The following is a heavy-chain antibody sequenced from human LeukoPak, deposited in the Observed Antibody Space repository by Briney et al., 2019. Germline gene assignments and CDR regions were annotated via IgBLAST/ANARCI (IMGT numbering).Heavy chain of an antibody. CDR1: GGSISSGDYY. V-gene: IGHV4-30-4*08. Sequence: PSETLSLTCTVSGGSISSGDYYWSWIRQPPGKGLEWIGYIYYSGSTYYNPSLKSRVTISVDTSKNQFSLKLSSVTAADTAVYYCARVYTYCSSTSCYTGWFDPWGQGTLVTVSS. CDR2: IYYSGST. CDR3: ARVYTYCSSTSCYTGWFDP. J-gene: IGHJ5*02. D-gene: IGHD2-2*02.